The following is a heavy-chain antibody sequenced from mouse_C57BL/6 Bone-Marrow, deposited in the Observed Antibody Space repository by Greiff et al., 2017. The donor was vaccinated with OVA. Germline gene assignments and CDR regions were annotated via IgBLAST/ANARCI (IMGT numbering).Heavy chain of an antibody. D-gene: IGHD1-1*01. CDR3: ASEPPVRYSGSSYQGFAY. CDR2: IFPGSGST. J-gene: IGHJ3*01. CDR1: GYTFTDYY. Sequence: QVQLQQPGPELVKPGASVKISCKASGYTFTDYYINWVKQRPGQGLEWIGWIFPGSGSTYYNEKFKGKATFTVDKSSSTAYMLLSSLTSEDSAVYFCASEPPVRYSGSSYQGFAYWGQGTQVTVSA. V-gene: IGHV1-75*01.